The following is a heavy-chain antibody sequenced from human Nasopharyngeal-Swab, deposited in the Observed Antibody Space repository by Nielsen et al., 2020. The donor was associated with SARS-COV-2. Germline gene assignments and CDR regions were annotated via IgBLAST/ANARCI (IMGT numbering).Heavy chain of an antibody. J-gene: IGHJ5*02. D-gene: IGHD2-2*02. CDR3: ARLVLGYCSSTSCYTGLKFDP. CDR2: IYYSGST. V-gene: IGHV4-59*08. CDR1: GGSFSGYY. Sequence: SETLSLTCAVYGGSFSGYYWSWIRQPPGKGLGWIGYIYYSGSTNYNPPLKSRVTISVDTSKNQFSLKLSSVNAADTAVYYCARLVLGYCSSTSCYTGLKFDPWGQGTLVTVSS.